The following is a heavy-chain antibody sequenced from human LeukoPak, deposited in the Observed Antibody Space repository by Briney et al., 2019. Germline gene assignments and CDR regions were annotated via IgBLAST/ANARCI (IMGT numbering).Heavy chain of an antibody. CDR3: ARVLRLGELSSDAFDI. D-gene: IGHD3-16*02. CDR2: INPSGGST. J-gene: IGHJ3*02. CDR1: GYTFTSYY. V-gene: IGHV1-46*01. Sequence: ASGKVSCTASGYTFTSYYIHWVRQAPGQGLEGMGIINPSGGSTSYAQKFQGRVTMTRDTSTSTVYMELSSLRSEDTAVYYCARVLRLGELSSDAFDIWGQGTMVTVSS.